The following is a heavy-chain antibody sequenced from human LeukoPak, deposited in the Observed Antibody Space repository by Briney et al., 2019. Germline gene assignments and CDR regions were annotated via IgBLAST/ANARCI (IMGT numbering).Heavy chain of an antibody. D-gene: IGHD6-13*01. CDR1: GFTFSSYA. V-gene: IGHV3-30*04. CDR3: AKADRPYSNTWYLGPFDY. Sequence: PGGSLRLSCAASGFTFSSYAMHWVRQAPGKGLEWVAVISNDGSNKYYADSVKGRFTISRDNSKNTLYLQMNSLRAEDTAVYYCAKADRPYSNTWYLGPFDYWGQGTLVTVSA. J-gene: IGHJ4*02. CDR2: ISNDGSNK.